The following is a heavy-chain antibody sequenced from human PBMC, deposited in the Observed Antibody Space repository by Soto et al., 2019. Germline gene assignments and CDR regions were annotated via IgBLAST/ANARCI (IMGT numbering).Heavy chain of an antibody. Sequence: SGPTLVNPTETLTLTCTVSGFSLSNARMGVSWIRQPPGKALEWLAHIFSNDEKSYSTSLKSRLTISKDTSKSQVVLTMTNMDPVDTATYYCARILDDRYCSSTSCSGGYYYGMGVWGQGTTVTVSS. CDR3: ARILDDRYCSSTSCSGGYYYGMGV. V-gene: IGHV2-26*01. D-gene: IGHD2-2*01. CDR1: GFSLSNARMG. CDR2: IFSNDEK. J-gene: IGHJ6*02.